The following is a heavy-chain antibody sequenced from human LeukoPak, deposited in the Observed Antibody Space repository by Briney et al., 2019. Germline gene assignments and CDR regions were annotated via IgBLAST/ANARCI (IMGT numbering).Heavy chain of an antibody. CDR3: ARGASTVTGYFDY. Sequence: SGTLSLTCAVSGPSISSYNCWGWVRQSPGKGLDWIGEIYRSAITNYNPSLKSRVTISVDKSKNQFSLKLSSVTAADTAVYYCARGASTVTGYFDYWGQGTLVTVSS. V-gene: IGHV4-4*02. J-gene: IGHJ4*02. CDR2: IYRSAIT. D-gene: IGHD4-17*01. CDR1: GPSISSYNC.